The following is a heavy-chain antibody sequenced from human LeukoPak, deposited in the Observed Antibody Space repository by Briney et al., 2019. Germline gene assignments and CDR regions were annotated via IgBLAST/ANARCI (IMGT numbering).Heavy chain of an antibody. D-gene: IGHD3-16*01. Sequence: GGSLRLSCAASGFTFSSYAMSSVRQAPGKGVEWVSSISGSGGTTHYADSVKGRFTISRDNPKNTLYLEMNSLRAGDTALYYCAKSHYNLGNWSPFDPWGQGTLVTVSS. CDR1: GFTFSSYA. J-gene: IGHJ5*02. CDR3: AKSHYNLGNWSPFDP. CDR2: ISGSGGTT. V-gene: IGHV3-23*01.